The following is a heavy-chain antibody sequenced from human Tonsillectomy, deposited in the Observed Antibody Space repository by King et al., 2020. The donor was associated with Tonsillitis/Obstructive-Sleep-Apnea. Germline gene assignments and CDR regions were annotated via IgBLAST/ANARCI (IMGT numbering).Heavy chain of an antibody. Sequence: VQLVESGGGLVQPGGSLRLSCAVSGFTFSNYCMHWVRQAPGMGLVWVSNINIDGSDTTYADSVKGRFTISRDNAKNTLYLQMNSLRAEDTAVYYCARGTLIPAGIEFWGQGTLVNVSS. CDR3: ARGTLIPAGIEF. V-gene: IGHV3-74*01. D-gene: IGHD2-2*01. J-gene: IGHJ4*02. CDR2: INIDGSDT. CDR1: GFTFSNYC.